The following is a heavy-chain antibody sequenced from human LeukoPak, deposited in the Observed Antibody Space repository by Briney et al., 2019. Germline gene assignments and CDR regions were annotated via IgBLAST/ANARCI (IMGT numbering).Heavy chain of an antibody. D-gene: IGHD6-25*01. CDR3: ARGSAPAGTYHLDC. Sequence: PGGSLRLSRAASGFTFSNYAMLWVRQPPGKGPEWVAVISDDGNSDHYADSVKGRFTFSRDNSKNTLSLQMNSLRGEDTAVYYCARGSAPAGTYHLDCWGQGTLVTVSS. CDR2: ISDDGNSD. CDR1: GFTFSNYA. J-gene: IGHJ4*02. V-gene: IGHV3-30-3*01.